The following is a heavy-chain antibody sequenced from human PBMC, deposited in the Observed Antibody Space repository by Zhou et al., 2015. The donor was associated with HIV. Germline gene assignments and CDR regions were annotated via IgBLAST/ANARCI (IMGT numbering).Heavy chain of an antibody. V-gene: IGHV3-30*18. CDR1: GFTFSNYG. J-gene: IGHJ4*02. CDR3: AKDSGPVFDYGSGSYDS. CDR2: ISNDGSNK. D-gene: IGHD3-10*01. Sequence: QVQLVQSGGGVVQPGRSLRVSCAASGFTFSNYGMHWVRQAPGKGLEWVAVISNDGSNKYYTDSVKGRFTISRVNSKNTLNLQMNSLRPEDTAVYYCAKDSGPVFDYGSGSYDSWGQGTLVTVSS.